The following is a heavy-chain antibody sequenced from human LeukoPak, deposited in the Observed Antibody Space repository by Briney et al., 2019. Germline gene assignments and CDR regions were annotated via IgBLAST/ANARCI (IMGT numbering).Heavy chain of an antibody. D-gene: IGHD3-16*02. CDR2: IYYSGST. CDR1: GGSISSYC. V-gene: IGHV4-59*08. CDR3: ARVVPGQIYYHGMDV. Sequence: SETLSLTCTISGGSISSYCWSWIRQPPGKGLEWIGYIYYSGSTNYNPSLKSRVTISVDTSKNQFSLKLSSVTAADTAVYYCARVVPGQIYYHGMDVWGQGTTVTVSS. J-gene: IGHJ6*02.